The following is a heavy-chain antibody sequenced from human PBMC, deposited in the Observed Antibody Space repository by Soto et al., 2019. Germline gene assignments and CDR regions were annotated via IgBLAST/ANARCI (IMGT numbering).Heavy chain of an antibody. J-gene: IGHJ6*02. D-gene: IGHD6-6*01. CDR3: ARELAARPPRENGMDV. V-gene: IGHV6-1*01. Sequence: SQTLSLTCAISGDSVSSNSAALNLIRQSPSRGLEWLGRTYYRSKWYNDYAVSVKSRITINPDTSKNQFSLQLNSVTPEDTAVYYCARELAARPPRENGMDVWGQGTTVTVSS. CDR2: TYYRSKWYN. CDR1: GDSVSSNSAA.